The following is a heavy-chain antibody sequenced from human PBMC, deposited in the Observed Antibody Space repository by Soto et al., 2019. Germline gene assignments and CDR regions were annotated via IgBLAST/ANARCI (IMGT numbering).Heavy chain of an antibody. D-gene: IGHD3-22*01. CDR2: ISYDGSNK. CDR1: GFTFSSYG. Sequence: GGSLRLSCAASGFTFSSYGMHWVRQAPGKGLEWVAVISYDGSNKYYADSVKGRFTISRDNSKNTLYLQMNSLRAEDTAVYYCAKDLLGGVLLDYYDSSGYSKGFDYWGQGTLVTVSS. CDR3: AKDLLGGVLLDYYDSSGYSKGFDY. J-gene: IGHJ4*02. V-gene: IGHV3-30*18.